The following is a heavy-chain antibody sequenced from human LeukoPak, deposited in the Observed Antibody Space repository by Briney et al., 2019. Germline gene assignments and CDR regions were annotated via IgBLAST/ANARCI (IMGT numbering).Heavy chain of an antibody. V-gene: IGHV4-59*08. CDR3: ARHVVVAATNWFDP. Sequence: SETLSLTCTVSGGSISSYYWSWIRQPPGKGLEWIGYIYYSGSTNYNPSLKSRVTISVDTSKNQFSPKLSSVTAADTAVYYCARHVVVAATNWFDPWGQGTLVTVSS. CDR2: IYYSGST. CDR1: GGSISSYY. D-gene: IGHD2-15*01. J-gene: IGHJ5*02.